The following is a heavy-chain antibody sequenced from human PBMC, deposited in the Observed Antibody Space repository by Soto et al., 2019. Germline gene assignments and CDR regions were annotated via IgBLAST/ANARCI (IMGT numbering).Heavy chain of an antibody. V-gene: IGHV4-30-4*08. Sequence: PSETLSLTCTVSGGSISSYYWSWIRQPPGKGLEWIGYIYYSGSTYYSPSLKSRVTISVDTSKNQFSLKLSSVTAADTAVYYCARVITMINAFDIWGQGTMVTVSS. D-gene: IGHD3-22*01. CDR2: IYYSGST. J-gene: IGHJ3*02. CDR3: ARVITMINAFDI. CDR1: GGSISSYY.